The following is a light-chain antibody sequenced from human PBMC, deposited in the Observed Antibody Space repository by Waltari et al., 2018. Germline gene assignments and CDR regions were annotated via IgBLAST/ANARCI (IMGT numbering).Light chain of an antibody. CDR1: NIESKS. V-gene: IGLV3-21*04. CDR2: YDS. Sequence: YVVTQPPSVSVAPGKTATLTCGGENIESKSVTWYQQKPGQAPILVIFYDSDRPPGIPGRFSRSNSGNTATLTISWVEAGDEADYRCQVWDDTTNSGVFGGGTRLTVL. J-gene: IGLJ3*02. CDR3: QVWDDTTNSGV.